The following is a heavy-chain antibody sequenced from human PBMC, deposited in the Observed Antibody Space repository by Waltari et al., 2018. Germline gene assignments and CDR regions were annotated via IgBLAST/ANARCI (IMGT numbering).Heavy chain of an antibody. Sequence: VQLQESGPGLVKPSQTLSLTCTVSGDSISSGGYYWSWIRQHPGKGLEWVSVIYSGGSTYYADSVKGRFTISSDNSKNTLYLQMNSLRAEDTAVYYCARGGPFREHTRYFDYWGQGTLVTVSS. V-gene: IGHV3-53*01. CDR3: ARGGPFREHTRYFDY. J-gene: IGHJ4*02. CDR2: IYSGGST. D-gene: IGHD3-10*01. CDR1: GDSISSGGYY.